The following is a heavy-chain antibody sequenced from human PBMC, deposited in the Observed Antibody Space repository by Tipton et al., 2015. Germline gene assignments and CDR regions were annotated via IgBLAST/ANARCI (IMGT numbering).Heavy chain of an antibody. J-gene: IGHJ6*02. CDR3: ARDLRGYYYGMDV. Sequence: SLRLSCTASGFTFSTAWMSWVRHTSGKGLEWISYISPSGSATYYADSVKGRFTISRDNAKNSMSLQMTGLTSEDTAVYYCARDLRGYYYGMDVWGQGTTVTVSS. CDR2: ISPSGSAT. CDR1: GFTFSTAW. V-gene: IGHV3-11*01.